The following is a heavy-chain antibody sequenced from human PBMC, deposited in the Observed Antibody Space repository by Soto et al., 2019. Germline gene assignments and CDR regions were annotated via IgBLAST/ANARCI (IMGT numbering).Heavy chain of an antibody. J-gene: IGHJ6*02. D-gene: IGHD6-13*01. Sequence: ASVKVSCKASGYTFTSYGISWVRQAPGQGLEWMGWISAYNGNTNYAQKLQGRVTMTTDTSTSTAYMELRSLRSDDTAVYYCARDSIAAAGTLWYYYYGMDVWGQGTTVTV. CDR2: ISAYNGNT. CDR3: ARDSIAAAGTLWYYYYGMDV. CDR1: GYTFTSYG. V-gene: IGHV1-18*04.